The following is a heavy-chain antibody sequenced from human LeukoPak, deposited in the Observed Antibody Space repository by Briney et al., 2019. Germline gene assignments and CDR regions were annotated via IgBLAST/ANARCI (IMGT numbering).Heavy chain of an antibody. CDR3: ARDASPGYFDL. CDR1: GFTFSSYW. Sequence: PGGSLRLSCAVSGFTFSSYWMHWARQSPGKGLAWVSRITSDGSATDYADSVRGRFTVSRDNAKNTLFLHMDSLRVEDTAVYYCARDASPGYFDLWGRGTLVTVSS. V-gene: IGHV3-74*01. J-gene: IGHJ2*01. CDR2: ITSDGSAT.